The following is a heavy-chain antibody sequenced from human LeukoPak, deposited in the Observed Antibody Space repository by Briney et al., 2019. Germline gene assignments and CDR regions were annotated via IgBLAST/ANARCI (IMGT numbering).Heavy chain of an antibody. CDR1: GFTFSSYE. J-gene: IGHJ6*03. CDR3: ATVVPAQDYYYYMDV. Sequence: PGGSLRLSCTASGFTFSSYEMNWVRQAPGKGLEWVSYISSSGSTIYYADSVKGRVTISRDNAKNSLYLQMNSLRAEDTAVYYCATVVPAQDYYYYMDVWGKGTTVTVSS. D-gene: IGHD2-2*01. CDR2: ISSSGSTI. V-gene: IGHV3-48*03.